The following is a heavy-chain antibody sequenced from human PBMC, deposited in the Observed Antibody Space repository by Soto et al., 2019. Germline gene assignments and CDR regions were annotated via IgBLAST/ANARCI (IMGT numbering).Heavy chain of an antibody. Sequence: EVQLVESGGGLVQPGGSLRLSCAASGLSFTSRWMHWVRQAPGKGLVWVSRINSDGSSTNYADFVKGRFTISRDNAKNTLYLHMNDLRAEDTALFYCASQPFYGDHFYYWGQGTLVTVSS. CDR1: GLSFTSRW. V-gene: IGHV3-74*01. CDR3: ASQPFYGDHFYY. J-gene: IGHJ4*02. D-gene: IGHD4-17*01. CDR2: INSDGSST.